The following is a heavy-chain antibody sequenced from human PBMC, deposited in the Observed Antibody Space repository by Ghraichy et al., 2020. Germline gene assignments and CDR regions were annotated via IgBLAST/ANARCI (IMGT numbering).Heavy chain of an antibody. CDR2: ISGSGGST. CDR1: GFTFSSYA. V-gene: IGHV3-23*01. D-gene: IGHD3-3*01. J-gene: IGHJ5*02. Sequence: GGSLRLSCAASGFTFSSYAMSWVRQAPGKGLEWVSAISGSGGSTYYADSVKGRFTISRDNSKNTLYLQMNSLRAEDTAVYYCANLPFLEWLFGWFDPWGQGTLVTVSS. CDR3: ANLPFLEWLFGWFDP.